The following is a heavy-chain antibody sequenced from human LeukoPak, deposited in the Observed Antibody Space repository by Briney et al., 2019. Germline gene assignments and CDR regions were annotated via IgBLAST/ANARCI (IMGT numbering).Heavy chain of an antibody. CDR3: ARAGGSLGVVPAAIDY. D-gene: IGHD2-2*01. V-gene: IGHV3-30-3*01. J-gene: IGHJ4*02. Sequence: GGSLRLSCAASGFTFSSYAMHWVRQAPGKGLEWVAVISYDGSNKYYADSVKGRFTISRDNSKNTLCLQMNSLRAEDTAVYYCARAGGSLGVVPAAIDYWGQGTLVTVSS. CDR2: ISYDGSNK. CDR1: GFTFSSYA.